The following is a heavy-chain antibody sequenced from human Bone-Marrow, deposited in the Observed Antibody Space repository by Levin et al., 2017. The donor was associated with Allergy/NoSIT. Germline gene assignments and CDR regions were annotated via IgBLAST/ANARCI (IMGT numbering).Heavy chain of an antibody. CDR3: ARDTNSGMDV. D-gene: IGHD1-26*01. CDR2: IYYSGST. V-gene: IGHV4-61*01. CDR1: GDSVSSVTSY. Sequence: SQTLSLTCTVSGDSVSSVTSYWTWIRQPPGKGLEWIGYIYYSGSTRYTPSLNSRVTMSVDTSKNLFSLTLKSVTAADAAVYFCARDTNSGMDVWGQGTTVTVSS. J-gene: IGHJ6*02.